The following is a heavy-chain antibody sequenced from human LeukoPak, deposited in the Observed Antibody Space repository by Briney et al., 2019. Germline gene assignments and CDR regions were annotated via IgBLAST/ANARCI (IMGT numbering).Heavy chain of an antibody. Sequence: PGGSLRLSCAPSGFTFSSYWMSWVRQAPGKGLEWVANIKQDGSEIYNVDSVKGRFTISRDNAKNSLYLQMNSLGAEDTAVYYCARVREYVGFDYWGQGTLVTVSS. CDR1: GFTFSSYW. CDR3: ARVREYVGFDY. J-gene: IGHJ4*02. CDR2: IKQDGSEI. V-gene: IGHV3-7*01. D-gene: IGHD3-16*01.